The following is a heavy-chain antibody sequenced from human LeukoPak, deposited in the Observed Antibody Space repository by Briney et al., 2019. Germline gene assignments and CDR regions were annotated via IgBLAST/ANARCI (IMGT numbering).Heavy chain of an antibody. J-gene: IGHJ5*02. Sequence: GASVKVSCKASGYTFTDYYMHWVRQAPGQGLEWMGWINPNSGGTNYAQKFQGRVTMTRDTSISTAYMELSRLRSDDTAVYYCARVGGIAAAGKGWFDPWGQGTLVTVSS. CDR2: INPNSGGT. V-gene: IGHV1-2*02. CDR1: GYTFTDYY. CDR3: ARVGGIAAAGKGWFDP. D-gene: IGHD6-13*01.